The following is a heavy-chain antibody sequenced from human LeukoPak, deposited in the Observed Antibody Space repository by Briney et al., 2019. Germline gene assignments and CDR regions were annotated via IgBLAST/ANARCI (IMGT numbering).Heavy chain of an antibody. V-gene: IGHV4-59*01. CDR2: IYYSGST. D-gene: IGHD3-10*01. J-gene: IGHJ6*03. CDR3: ARGYYYGSGSYYNPYYYYMDV. CDR1: GGSISSYY. Sequence: KTSETLSLTCTISGGSISSYYWSWIRQPPGKGLEWIGYIYYSGSTNYNPSLKSRVTISVDTSKNQFSLKLSSVTAADTAVYYCARGYYYGSGSYYNPYYYYMDVWGKGTTVTVSS.